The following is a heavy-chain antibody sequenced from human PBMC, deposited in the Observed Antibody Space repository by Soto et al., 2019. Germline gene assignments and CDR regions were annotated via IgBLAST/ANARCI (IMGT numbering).Heavy chain of an antibody. CDR3: AKATRYSGSSGLFDY. CDR2: ISGSGGST. CDR1: GFTFSSYA. J-gene: IGHJ4*02. D-gene: IGHD1-26*01. Sequence: GGSLRLSCAASGFTFSSYAMSWVRQAPGKGLEWVSAISGSGGSTYYADSVKGRFTISRDNSKNTLYLQMNSLRAEDTAVYYCAKATRYSGSSGLFDYWGQGTLVNVSS. V-gene: IGHV3-23*01.